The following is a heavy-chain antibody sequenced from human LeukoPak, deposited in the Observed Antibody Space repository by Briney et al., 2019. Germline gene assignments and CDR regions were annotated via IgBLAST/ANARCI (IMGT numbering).Heavy chain of an antibody. CDR1: GFTFSSYS. J-gene: IGHJ4*02. CDR2: ISSSSSTI. CDR3: ARDNSWELHRSFDY. Sequence: HPGGSLRLSCAASGFTFSSYSMNWVRQAPGKGLEWVSYISSSSSTIYYADSVKGRFTNSRDNAKNSLYLQMNSLRAEDTAVYYCARDNSWELHRSFDYWGQGTLVTVSS. D-gene: IGHD1-26*01. V-gene: IGHV3-48*01.